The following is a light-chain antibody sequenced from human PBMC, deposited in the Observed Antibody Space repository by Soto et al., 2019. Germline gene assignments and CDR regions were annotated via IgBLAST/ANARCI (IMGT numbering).Light chain of an antibody. Sequence: QSVLTQPPSVSGAPGQRVTISCTGSNSNIGAGYDVHWYQQLPGTAPKLLIYGNSNRPSGVPDRFSGSKSVTSASLAITGLQADDEADYYCQSYDSSLSGSGFGTGTKVTVL. CDR1: NSNIGAGYD. V-gene: IGLV1-40*01. CDR3: QSYDSSLSGSG. CDR2: GNS. J-gene: IGLJ1*01.